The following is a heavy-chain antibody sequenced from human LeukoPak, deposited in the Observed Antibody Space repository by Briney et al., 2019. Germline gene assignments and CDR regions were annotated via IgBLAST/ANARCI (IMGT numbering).Heavy chain of an antibody. V-gene: IGHV3-43*02. CDR1: GFTFDDYA. CDR2: ISGDAGST. CDR3: AKDIYRGLDMATRPDY. Sequence: GGSLRLSCAASGFTFDDYAMHWVRQAPGKGLEWVSLISGDAGSTYYADSVKGRFTISRDDSKNSLYLQMNSLRTEDTAFYYCAKDIYRGLDMATRPDYWGQGTQVTVSS. J-gene: IGHJ4*02. D-gene: IGHD5-24*01.